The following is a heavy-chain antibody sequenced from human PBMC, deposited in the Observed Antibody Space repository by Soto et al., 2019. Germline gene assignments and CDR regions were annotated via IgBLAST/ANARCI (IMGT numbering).Heavy chain of an antibody. J-gene: IGHJ2*01. CDR2: IKRDSSEK. Sequence: PGGSLRLSCAASGFTFGTYWMSWVRQAPGKGLEWLATIKRDSSEKKYVGSVRGRFTVSRDNAKNSLYLQLDSLRAEDTAVYYRATWYFELWGRGTLVAVSA. CDR1: GFTFGTYW. V-gene: IGHV3-7*01. CDR3: ATWYFEL.